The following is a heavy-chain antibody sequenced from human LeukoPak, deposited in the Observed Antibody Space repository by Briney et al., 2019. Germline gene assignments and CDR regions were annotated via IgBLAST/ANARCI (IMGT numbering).Heavy chain of an antibody. CDR3: AKIRPPAYDF. V-gene: IGHV3-7*03. CDR1: GFTFSSYW. D-gene: IGHD3-3*02. J-gene: IGHJ3*01. CDR2: IKQDGSEK. Sequence: QSGGSLRLSCAASGFTFSSYWMSWVRQAPGKGLEWVANIKQDGSEKYYVDSVKGRFTISRDNSKNTLYLQMNSLRAEDTAVYYCAKIRPPAYDFWGQGTMVTVSS.